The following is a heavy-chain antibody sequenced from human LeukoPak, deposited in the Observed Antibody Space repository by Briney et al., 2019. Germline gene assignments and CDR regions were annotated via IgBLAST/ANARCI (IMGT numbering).Heavy chain of an antibody. CDR3: VKDPSGNYFYFDY. J-gene: IGHJ4*02. CDR2: ISSDGGRT. CDR1: GFTFSSFA. Sequence: PGGSLRLSCSASGFTFSSFAMFWVRQAPGKGLDYVSGISSDGGRTNYADSVKARFTISRDNSKVTLYLQMTSLRPEDTAIYYCVKDPSGNYFYFDYWGQGTLVTASS. D-gene: IGHD1-26*01. V-gene: IGHV3-64D*09.